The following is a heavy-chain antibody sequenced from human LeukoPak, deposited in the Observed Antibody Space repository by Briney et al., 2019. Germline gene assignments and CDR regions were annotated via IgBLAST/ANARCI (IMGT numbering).Heavy chain of an antibody. Sequence: GASVKVSCKASGYTFTAYYMHWVRQAPGQGLEWMGWINPNSGVTNYAQKFQGRVTMTRDTSISTAYMELSRLRSDDTAVYYCASAAVAGSRGEFDYWGQGTLVTVSS. CDR2: INPNSGVT. CDR1: GYTFTAYY. CDR3: ASAAVAGSRGEFDY. D-gene: IGHD6-19*01. V-gene: IGHV1-2*02. J-gene: IGHJ4*02.